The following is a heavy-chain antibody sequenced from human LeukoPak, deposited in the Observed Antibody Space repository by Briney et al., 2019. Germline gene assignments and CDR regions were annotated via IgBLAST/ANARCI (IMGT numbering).Heavy chain of an antibody. D-gene: IGHD3-16*02. J-gene: IGHJ4*02. CDR1: GFTFDDYA. V-gene: IGHV3-9*03. Sequence: GGSLRLSCAASGFTFDDYAMHWVRQAPGKGLEWVSGISWNSGSIGYADSVKGRFTISRDNAKNSLYLQMNRLRGVGMALYYCAKEAPRQYDYVWGSYREGGGYFDYWGQGTLVTVSS. CDR3: AKEAPRQYDYVWGSYREGGGYFDY. CDR2: ISWNSGSI.